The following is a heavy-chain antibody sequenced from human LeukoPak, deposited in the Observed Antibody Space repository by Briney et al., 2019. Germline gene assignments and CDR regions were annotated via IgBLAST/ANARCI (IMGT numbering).Heavy chain of an antibody. V-gene: IGHV3-7*01. Sequence: GGSLRLSCAASGFTFSSHWMSWVPQAPGKGLEWVASIKEDGSEKYYVDSVKGRFSISRDDAKNSLHLQMNSLRGEDTAVYYCARDRFGGVDVWGKGTSVTVSS. CDR1: GFTFSSHW. CDR2: IKEDGSEK. D-gene: IGHD4-23*01. J-gene: IGHJ6*04. CDR3: ARDRFGGVDV.